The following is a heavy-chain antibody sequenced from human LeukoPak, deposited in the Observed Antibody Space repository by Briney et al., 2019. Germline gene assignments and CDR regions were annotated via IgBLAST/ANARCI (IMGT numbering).Heavy chain of an antibody. CDR2: INHSGST. CDR3: ARGNDYGDYEALDY. D-gene: IGHD4-17*01. J-gene: IGHJ4*02. Sequence: SETLSLTCAVYGGSFSGYYWSWIRQPPGKGLEWIGEINHSGSTNYNPSLKSRVTISVDTSKNQFSQKLSSVTAADTAVYYCARGNDYGDYEALDYWGQGTLVTVSS. V-gene: IGHV4-34*01. CDR1: GGSFSGYY.